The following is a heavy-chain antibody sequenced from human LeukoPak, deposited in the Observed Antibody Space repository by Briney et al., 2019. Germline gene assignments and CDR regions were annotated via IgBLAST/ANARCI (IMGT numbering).Heavy chain of an antibody. V-gene: IGHV3-33*06. Sequence: PGGSLRLSCAASGFTFSSYGVYWVRQAPGKGLEWVAVIWYDGSNKYYADSVRGRFTISRDNSKNTLYLQMNSLRAEDTAVYYCAKDSPSYYFDYWGQGTLVTVSS. CDR3: AKDSPSYYFDY. CDR2: IWYDGSNK. CDR1: GFTFSSYG. J-gene: IGHJ4*02.